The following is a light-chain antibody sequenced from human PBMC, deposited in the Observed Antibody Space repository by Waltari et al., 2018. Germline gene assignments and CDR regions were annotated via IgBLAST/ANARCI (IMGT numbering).Light chain of an antibody. J-gene: IGLJ2*01. V-gene: IGLV2-23*02. CDR3: CSYAGFSTVV. Sequence: QSALTQPASVSGSPGQSITTPCTGTSSAIGSYNLFSWYQQHPGKAPKLMIYNVTKRPSGISSRFSGSKSGITASLTISGLQAEDEADYYCCSYAGFSTVVFGGGTKLTVL. CDR1: SSAIGSYNL. CDR2: NVT.